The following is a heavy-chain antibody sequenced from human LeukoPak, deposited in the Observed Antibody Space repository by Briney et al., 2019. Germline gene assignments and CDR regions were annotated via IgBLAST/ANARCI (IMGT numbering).Heavy chain of an antibody. D-gene: IGHD5-12*01. CDR1: GGSISSYY. CDR2: IYTGGST. J-gene: IGHJ6*02. Sequence: KPSETLSLTCTVSGGSISSYYWSWIRQPAGKGLEWIGRIYTGGSTNYNPSLKSRVTMSVDTSKNQFSLKLSSVTAADTAVYYCARAMHSGYVSLYGMDVWGQGTTVTVSS. V-gene: IGHV4-4*07. CDR3: ARAMHSGYVSLYGMDV.